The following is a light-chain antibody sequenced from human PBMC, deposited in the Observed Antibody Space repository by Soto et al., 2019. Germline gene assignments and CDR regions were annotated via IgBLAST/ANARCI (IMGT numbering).Light chain of an antibody. CDR1: QDINNY. CDR3: QQYNRHWT. V-gene: IGKV1-16*01. J-gene: IGKJ1*01. CDR2: AAS. Sequence: DMQMTHSPSSLSASVGDRGTITCQASQDINNYLNWYQQTPGKAPKLLIYAASTLQSGVPSRFSGIGSGTEFTLTISSLQPDDFATYNCQQYNRHWTFGQGTKVDIK.